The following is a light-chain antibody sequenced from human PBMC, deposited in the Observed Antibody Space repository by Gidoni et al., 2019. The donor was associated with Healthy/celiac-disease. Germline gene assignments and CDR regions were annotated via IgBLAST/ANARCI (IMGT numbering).Light chain of an antibody. CDR3: QQYDNLLFT. V-gene: IGKV1-33*01. J-gene: IGKJ3*01. Sequence: DIQMTQSPSSLSASVGDRVTITCQASQDISNYLNWYQQKPGKAPKLLIYDASNLETGVPSRFSGSGSGTDLTFTISSLQPEDIATYYCQQYDNLLFTFGPGTKVDIK. CDR2: DAS. CDR1: QDISNY.